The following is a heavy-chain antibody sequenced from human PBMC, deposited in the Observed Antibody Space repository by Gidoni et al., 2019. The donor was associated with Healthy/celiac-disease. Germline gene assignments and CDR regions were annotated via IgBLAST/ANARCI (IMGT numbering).Heavy chain of an antibody. Sequence: EVQLLESGGGLVQPGGSLRLSCAASGFTFSSYAMSWVRQPPGKGLEWVSVISGSGGSTNYVDSVKGRFTISRDNSKNTVYLQMNSLRAEDTAVYYCARTVTEGYWGQGTLVTVSS. CDR1: GFTFSSYA. CDR3: ARTVTEGY. CDR2: ISGSGGST. D-gene: IGHD4-4*01. J-gene: IGHJ4*02. V-gene: IGHV3-23*01.